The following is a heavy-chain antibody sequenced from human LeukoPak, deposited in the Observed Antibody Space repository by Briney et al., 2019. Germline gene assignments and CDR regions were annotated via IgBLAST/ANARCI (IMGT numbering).Heavy chain of an antibody. CDR3: TTATAKSGSYWGGFDY. Sequence: PGGSLRLSCAASGFTFSNAWMSWVRQAPGKGLEWVGRIKSKTDGETTDYAAPVKGRFTISRDDSRNTLYVQMNSLKTEDTDVYYCTTATAKSGSYWGGFDYWGQGTLVTVSS. V-gene: IGHV3-15*01. D-gene: IGHD1-26*01. J-gene: IGHJ4*02. CDR2: IKSKTDGETT. CDR1: GFTFSNAW.